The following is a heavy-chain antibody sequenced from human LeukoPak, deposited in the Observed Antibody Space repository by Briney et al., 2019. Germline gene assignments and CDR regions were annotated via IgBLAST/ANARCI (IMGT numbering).Heavy chain of an antibody. CDR1: GFTFSSYS. D-gene: IGHD2-21*01. CDR3: ARTPPGELWENFDY. Sequence: GGSLRLSCAAPGFTFSSYSMNWVRQAPGKGLEWVSSISSSSSYIYYADSVKGRFTISRDNAKNSLYLQMNSLRAEDTAVYYCARTPPGELWENFDYWGQGTLVTVSS. V-gene: IGHV3-21*01. J-gene: IGHJ4*02. CDR2: ISSSSSYI.